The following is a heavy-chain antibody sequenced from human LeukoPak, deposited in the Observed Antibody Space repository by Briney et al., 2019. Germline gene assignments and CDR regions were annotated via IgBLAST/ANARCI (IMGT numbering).Heavy chain of an antibody. D-gene: IGHD1-26*01. CDR3: ARHKIGSYSSLDY. CDR1: GGSISSYY. Sequence: SETLSLTCIVSGGSISSYYWSWIRQSPGKGLEWSGYIYDSGSTNYNPSLKSRITISLDTSKNHFSLKLSSVPAADTAVYYCARHKIGSYSSLDYWGQGTLVTVSS. V-gene: IGHV4-59*08. CDR2: IYDSGST. J-gene: IGHJ4*02.